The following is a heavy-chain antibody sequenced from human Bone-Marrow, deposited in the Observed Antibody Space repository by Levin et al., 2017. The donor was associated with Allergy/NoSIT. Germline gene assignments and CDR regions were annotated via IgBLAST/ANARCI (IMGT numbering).Heavy chain of an antibody. CDR1: GFPFRRHS. V-gene: IGHV3-33*01. D-gene: IGHD4-17*01. Sequence: GESLKISCKASGFPFRRHSMHWVRHFPGQGLEWVAVIWYDGSDKYYVDSVKGRFSISRDNSKNTLYLQMNGLRADDTDVYYCARDRRDYQYYYGMDVWGQGTTVIVSS. CDR3: ARDRRDYQYYYGMDV. J-gene: IGHJ6*02. CDR2: IWYDGSDK.